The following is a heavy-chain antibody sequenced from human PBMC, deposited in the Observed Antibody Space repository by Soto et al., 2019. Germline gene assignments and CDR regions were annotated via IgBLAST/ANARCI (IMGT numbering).Heavy chain of an antibody. CDR2: IYNNGGT. Sequence: SETLSLTCTVSGGSVSNGTYYWSWIRQPPGKGLEWLGYIYNNGGTNYNPSHKSRVTISRDTSKDQISLRLNSVTAADTAVYYCARAPGRVSTAYFDNWGQGILVTVSS. CDR3: ARAPGRVSTAYFDN. V-gene: IGHV4-61*01. D-gene: IGHD3-9*01. CDR1: GGSVSNGTYY. J-gene: IGHJ4*02.